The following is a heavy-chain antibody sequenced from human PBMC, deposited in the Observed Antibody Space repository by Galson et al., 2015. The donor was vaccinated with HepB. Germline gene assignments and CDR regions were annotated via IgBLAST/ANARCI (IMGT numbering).Heavy chain of an antibody. D-gene: IGHD4-11*01. CDR2: VSPDGRNK. J-gene: IGHJ5*02. CDR1: GFTFKSHS. V-gene: IGHV3-30*01. Sequence: SLRLSCAASGFTFKSHSMHWVRQAPGQGLEWVAVVSPDGRNKYYADSVKGRFTIPRDNSENTLYLQMDSLRPEDTAIYHCARKAVVTPDYTWFDPWGQGTLVTVSS. CDR3: ARKAVVTPDYTWFDP.